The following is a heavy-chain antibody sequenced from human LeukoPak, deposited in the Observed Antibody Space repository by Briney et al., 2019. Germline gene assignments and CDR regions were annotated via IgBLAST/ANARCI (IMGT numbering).Heavy chain of an antibody. V-gene: IGHV3-13*01. D-gene: IGHD6-13*01. Sequence: PGGSLRLSCAASGFTFSSYDMHWVRQATGKGLEWVSAIGTAGDTYYPGSVKGRFTISRENAKNPLYLQMNSLRAGDTAVYYCARGMGAAFWFDPWGQGTLVTVSS. CDR2: IGTAGDT. J-gene: IGHJ5*02. CDR1: GFTFSSYD. CDR3: ARGMGAAFWFDP.